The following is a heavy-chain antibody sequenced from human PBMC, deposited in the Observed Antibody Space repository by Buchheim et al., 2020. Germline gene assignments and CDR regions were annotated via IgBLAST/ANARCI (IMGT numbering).Heavy chain of an antibody. J-gene: IGHJ6*02. CDR2: IYTSGST. CDR1: GGSTRTYY. V-gene: IGHV4-4*07. Sequence: QVHLQESGPGLVKTSETLSLTCTLSGGSTRTYYWSWIRQSAGKGLEWIGHIYTSGSTNYNPSLRSRVKLSLDTSKNHFSLRMTSVTAADTAVYYCARFFRGLDVWGQGTT. CDR3: ARFFRGLDV.